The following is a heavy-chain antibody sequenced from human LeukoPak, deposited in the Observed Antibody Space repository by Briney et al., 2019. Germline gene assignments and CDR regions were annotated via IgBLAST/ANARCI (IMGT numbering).Heavy chain of an antibody. V-gene: IGHV3-23*01. D-gene: IGHD7-27*01. Sequence: GGSLRLSCAASGFTFSSYTMSWVRQAPGRGLEWVSTITTSDGNTYYADSVKGRFTVSRDNSKNTLFLQMNSLRAEDTAVYYCAKDGGLWVSAHWGDSWGRGTLVTVSS. CDR3: AKDGGLWVSAHWGDS. J-gene: IGHJ4*02. CDR1: GFTFSSYT. CDR2: ITTSDGNT.